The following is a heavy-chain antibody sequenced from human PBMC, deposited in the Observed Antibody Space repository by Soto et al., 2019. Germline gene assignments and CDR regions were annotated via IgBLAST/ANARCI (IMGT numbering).Heavy chain of an antibody. Sequence: SETLSLTCTVSGGSFSPNYWSWIRQPPGKGLEWIGYIYYSGSTYYNPSLKSRVTISVDTPKNQFSLKLSSVTAADTAVYYCARGYDSSGYYYPYGMDVWGQGTTVTVSS. CDR3: ARGYDSSGYYYPYGMDV. CDR2: IYYSGST. CDR1: GGSFSPNY. V-gene: IGHV4-59*08. J-gene: IGHJ6*02. D-gene: IGHD3-22*01.